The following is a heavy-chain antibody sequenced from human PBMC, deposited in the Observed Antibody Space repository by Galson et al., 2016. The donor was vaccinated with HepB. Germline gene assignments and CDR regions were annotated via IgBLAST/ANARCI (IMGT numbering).Heavy chain of an antibody. D-gene: IGHD3-22*01. CDR2: IASSSSYI. V-gene: IGHV3-21*01. CDR1: GSTFSINS. CDR3: ARGRTQYYDS. J-gene: IGHJ4*02. Sequence: SLRLSCAASGSTFSINSMSWVRQAPGKGLEWIAAIASSSSYIYYRDSVKGRFTISRDNAKNSLYLQMNSLRAEDTAAYYCARGRTQYYDSWGQGALVTVSS.